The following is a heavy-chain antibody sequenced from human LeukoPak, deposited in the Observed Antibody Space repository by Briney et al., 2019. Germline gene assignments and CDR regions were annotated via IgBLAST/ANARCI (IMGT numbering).Heavy chain of an antibody. Sequence: SETLSLTCTVSGGSISSNYWGWIRQPAGTGLEWIGRIYTSGGTNYNPSLKSRVTISVDKSRKQFSLQLSSVTAADTAVYYCARDLGGYSYYYMYVWGKGTTVTVSS. CDR3: ARDLGGYSYYYMYV. CDR2: IYTSGGT. CDR1: GGSISSNY. D-gene: IGHD3-16*01. J-gene: IGHJ6*03. V-gene: IGHV4-4*07.